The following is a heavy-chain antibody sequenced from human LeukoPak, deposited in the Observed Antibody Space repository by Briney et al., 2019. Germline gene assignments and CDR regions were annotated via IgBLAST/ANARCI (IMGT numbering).Heavy chain of an antibody. CDR3: ASSSRSTKFDY. V-gene: IGHV5-51*01. CDR1: GYSFTSYW. Sequence: GESLKISWKGSGYSFTSYWIGWVRQMPGEGLGWMGIIYPGDSDTRYSPSFQGQVTTSADKSISTAYLQSSSLKASDTAMYYCASSSRSTKFDYWGQGTLVTVSS. J-gene: IGHJ4*02. D-gene: IGHD6-13*01. CDR2: IYPGDSDT.